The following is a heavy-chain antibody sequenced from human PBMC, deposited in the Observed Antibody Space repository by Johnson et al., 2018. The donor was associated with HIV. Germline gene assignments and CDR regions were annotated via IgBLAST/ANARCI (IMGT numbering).Heavy chain of an antibody. V-gene: IGHV3-30*02. D-gene: IGHD2-8*01. J-gene: IGHJ3*02. CDR2: IRYDGSNK. Sequence: VQLVESGGGVVQPGGSLRLSCAASGFTFSSYGMHWVRQAPGKGLEWVAFIRYDGSNKYYADSVKGRFTISRDNSKNTLYLQMNSLRAEDTAVYYCAKGLVYADPDDAFDIWGQGTMVTVSS. CDR1: GFTFSSYG. CDR3: AKGLVYADPDDAFDI.